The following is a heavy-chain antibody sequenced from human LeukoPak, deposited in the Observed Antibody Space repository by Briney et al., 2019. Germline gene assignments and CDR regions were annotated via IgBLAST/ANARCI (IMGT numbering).Heavy chain of an antibody. Sequence: GGSLRLSCAAFGFTFSSYEMNWVCQAPGKGLEWVSYISSSGSTIYYADSVKGRFTISRDNAKNSLYLQMNSLRAEDTAVYYCAQPVGSYYFDYWGRGTLVTVSS. CDR1: GFTFSSYE. CDR2: ISSSGSTI. D-gene: IGHD3-10*01. V-gene: IGHV3-48*03. J-gene: IGHJ4*02. CDR3: AQPVGSYYFDY.